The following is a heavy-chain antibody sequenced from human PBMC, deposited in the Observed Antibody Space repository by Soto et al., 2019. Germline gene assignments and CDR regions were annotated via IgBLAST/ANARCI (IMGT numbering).Heavy chain of an antibody. V-gene: IGHV1-3*01. D-gene: IGHD3-22*01. CDR2: INAGNGNT. Sequence: QIQLMQSGAEVKKPGASVKVSCKASGYTFTSYGIHWVRQAPGQRLEWTGWINAGNGNTKYSEKFQGRVTITKDTSGRAANLELSSLRSEDTAVYYCARDPNDSSAYYHHYYYGMDVWGQGTTVTVSS. CDR3: ARDPNDSSAYYHHYYYGMDV. J-gene: IGHJ6*02. CDR1: GYTFTSYG.